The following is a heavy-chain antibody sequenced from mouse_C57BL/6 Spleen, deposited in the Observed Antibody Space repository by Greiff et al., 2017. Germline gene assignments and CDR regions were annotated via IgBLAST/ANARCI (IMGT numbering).Heavy chain of an antibody. D-gene: IGHD3-2*02. CDR3: AIDSSGYVGFAY. J-gene: IGHJ3*01. V-gene: IGHV1-82*01. Sequence: QVQLQQSGPELVKPGASVKISCKASGYAFSSSWMNWVKQRPGKGLEWIGRIYPGDGDTNYNGKFKGKATLTADKSSSTAYMQLSSLTSEDSAVYFCAIDSSGYVGFAYWGQGTLVTVAA. CDR2: IYPGDGDT. CDR1: GYAFSSSW.